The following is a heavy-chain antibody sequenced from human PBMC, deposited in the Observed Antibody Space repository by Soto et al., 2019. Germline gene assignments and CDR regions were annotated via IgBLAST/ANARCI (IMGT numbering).Heavy chain of an antibody. D-gene: IGHD5-12*01. J-gene: IGHJ3*02. CDR3: ARDMGLEMATMTDAFDI. Sequence: GGSLRLSCAASGFTFSSYEMDWVRQAPGKGLEWVSAISGSGGSTYYADSVKGRFTISRDNAKNSLYLQMNSLRAEDTAVYYCARDMGLEMATMTDAFDIWGQGTMVTVSS. CDR1: GFTFSSYE. V-gene: IGHV3-48*03. CDR2: ISGSGGST.